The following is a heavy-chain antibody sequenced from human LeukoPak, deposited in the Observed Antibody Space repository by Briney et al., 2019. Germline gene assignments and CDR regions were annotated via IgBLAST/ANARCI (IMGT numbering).Heavy chain of an antibody. J-gene: IGHJ4*02. Sequence: GGSLRLSCAASGFTLSTYSMNWVRQAPGKGLEWVSYISSSSSTIYYADSLKGRFTISRDNAKNSLYLQMNSLRAEDTAVYYCARIGAGSSRDYWGQGTLVTVSS. V-gene: IGHV3-48*04. CDR2: ISSSSSTI. D-gene: IGHD6-13*01. CDR1: GFTLSTYS. CDR3: ARIGAGSSRDY.